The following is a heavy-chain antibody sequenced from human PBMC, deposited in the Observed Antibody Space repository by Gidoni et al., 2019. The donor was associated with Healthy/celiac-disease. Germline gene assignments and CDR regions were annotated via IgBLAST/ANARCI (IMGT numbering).Heavy chain of an antibody. CDR2: IYYSGST. D-gene: IGHD3-10*01. J-gene: IGHJ6*02. CDR1: VGSISSGGYY. Sequence: QVQLQESGPGLVKPSQTLSLTCTVSVGSISSGGYYWSWIRQHPGKGLEWIGYIYYSGSTYYNPSLKSRVTISVDTSKNQFSLKLSSVTAADTAVYYCARDQYYYGSGSYREEPYYGMDVWGQGTTVTVSS. V-gene: IGHV4-31*03. CDR3: ARDQYYYGSGSYREEPYYGMDV.